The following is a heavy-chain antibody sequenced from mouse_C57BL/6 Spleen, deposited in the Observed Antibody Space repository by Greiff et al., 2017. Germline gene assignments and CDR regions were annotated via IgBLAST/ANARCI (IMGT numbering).Heavy chain of an antibody. D-gene: IGHD1-3*01. CDR1: GFTFSDYY. V-gene: IGHV5-12*01. CDR2: ISNGGGST. Sequence: EVKLVESGGGLVQPGGSLKLSCAASGFTFSDYYMYWVRQTPEKRLEWVAYISNGGGSTYYPDTVKGRFTISRDNAKNTLYLQMSSLKSADTAMTYCARYCLSSGFFDVWGKGTTVTVSS. J-gene: IGHJ1*03. CDR3: ARYCLSSGFFDV.